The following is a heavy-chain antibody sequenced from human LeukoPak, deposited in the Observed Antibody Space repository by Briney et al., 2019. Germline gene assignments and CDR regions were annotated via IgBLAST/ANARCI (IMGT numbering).Heavy chain of an antibody. CDR2: IKHDEIEK. CDR1: GFTFSSYW. V-gene: IGHV3-7*01. D-gene: IGHD5-18*01. Sequence: PGGSLRLSCVASGFTFSSYWMGWVRQSPAKGLEWVANIKHDEIEKYYVDSVKGRFTISRDNAKDSLFLQMNSLRVEDSAIYYCTREGGYSYGPPFYWGQGTLVTVSS. CDR3: TREGGYSYGPPFY. J-gene: IGHJ4*02.